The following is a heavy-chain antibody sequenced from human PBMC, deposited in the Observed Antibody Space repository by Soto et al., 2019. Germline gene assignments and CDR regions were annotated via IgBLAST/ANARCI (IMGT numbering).Heavy chain of an antibody. CDR2: IYPEDSKT. D-gene: IGHD3-10*01. CDR1: GFSFADYW. Sequence: PGESLKISCEGSGFSFADYWIGWVRQLPGRGLEWMGIIYPEDSKTRYSPSFQGQVTISADKSISTAYLQWRSLRASDTAIYYCTRHAVLGPGSYYGTWGQGTLVTVSS. V-gene: IGHV5-51*01. J-gene: IGHJ5*02. CDR3: TRHAVLGPGSYYGT.